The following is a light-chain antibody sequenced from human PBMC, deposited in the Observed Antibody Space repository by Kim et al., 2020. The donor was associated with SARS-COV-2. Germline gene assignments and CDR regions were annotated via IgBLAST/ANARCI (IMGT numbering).Light chain of an antibody. J-gene: IGKJ4*01. CDR1: QSISSY. CDR3: QQSYSIPLT. Sequence: ASVGDRVTITCRASQSISSYLNWYQQKPGKAPKLLIYDASSLQSGVPSRFSGSGSGTDFTLTISSLQFEDFATYFCQQSYSIPLTFGGGTKVDIK. V-gene: IGKV1-39*01. CDR2: DAS.